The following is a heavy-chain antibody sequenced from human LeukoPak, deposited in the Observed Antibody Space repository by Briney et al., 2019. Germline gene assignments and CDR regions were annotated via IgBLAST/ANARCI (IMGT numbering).Heavy chain of an antibody. CDR2: IYHSGST. Sequence: KPSGTLSLTCAVSGGSISSSNWWSWVRQPPGKGLEWIGEIYHSGSTNYNPSLKGRVTISVDKSKNQFSLKLSSVTAADTAVYYCARRPAAVAAKGAFDIWGQGTMVTVSS. CDR3: ARRPAAVAAKGAFDI. J-gene: IGHJ3*02. D-gene: IGHD6-19*01. V-gene: IGHV4-4*02. CDR1: GGSISSSNW.